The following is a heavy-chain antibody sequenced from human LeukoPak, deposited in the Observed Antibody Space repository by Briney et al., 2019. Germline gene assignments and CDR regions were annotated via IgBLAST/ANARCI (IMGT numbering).Heavy chain of an antibody. CDR1: GFTFSHVW. Sequence: GRSLRLSCAASGFTFSHVWMTWVRQAPGKGLEWVARIKRKIDGETIDYAVPVKDRFTISRDDSENTLYLQMNSQQTEDTAVYYCTTLISFGESAFGYWGQGTLVTVSS. CDR3: TTLISFGESAFGY. D-gene: IGHD3-10*01. CDR2: IKRKIDGETI. J-gene: IGHJ4*02. V-gene: IGHV3-15*01.